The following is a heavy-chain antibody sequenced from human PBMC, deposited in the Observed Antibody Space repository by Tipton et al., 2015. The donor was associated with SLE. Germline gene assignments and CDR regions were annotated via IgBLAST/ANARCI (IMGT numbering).Heavy chain of an antibody. D-gene: IGHD4-11*01. J-gene: IGHJ5*02. CDR1: GGSISSGGYY. V-gene: IGHV4-31*03. CDR2: IYYSGST. CDR3: ARTPAYSNSVSWFDP. Sequence: TLSLTCTVSGGSISSGGYYWSCIRQHPGKGLEWIGYIYYSGSTYYNPSLKSRVTISVDTSKNQFSLKLSSVTAADTAVYYCARTPAYSNSVSWFDPWGQGTLVTVSS.